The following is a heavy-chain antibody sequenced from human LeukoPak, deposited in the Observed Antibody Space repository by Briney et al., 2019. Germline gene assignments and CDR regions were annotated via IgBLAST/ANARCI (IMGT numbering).Heavy chain of an antibody. J-gene: IGHJ4*02. CDR2: IDPSDSYT. CDR1: GYSFTSYW. D-gene: IGHD6-19*01. Sequence: GESLRISCKGSGYSFTSYWISWVRQMPGKGLEWMGRIDPSDSYTNYSTSFQGHVTISADKSISTAYLQWSSLKASDTAMYYCARVPRYSSGWYNTYYFDYWGQGTLVTVSS. CDR3: ARVPRYSSGWYNTYYFDY. V-gene: IGHV5-10-1*01.